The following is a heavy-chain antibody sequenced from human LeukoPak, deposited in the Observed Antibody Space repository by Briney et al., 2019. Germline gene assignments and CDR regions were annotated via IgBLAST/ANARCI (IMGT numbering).Heavy chain of an antibody. Sequence: SETLSLTCTVSGGSISSYYWSWIRQPAGKGLEWIGRIYTSGSTNYNPSLKSRVTMSVDTSKNQFSLKLSSVTAADTAVYYCARGLGGGYSYGPVRDCYYGMDVWGQGTTVTVSS. CDR2: IYTSGST. CDR1: GGSISSYY. D-gene: IGHD5-18*01. CDR3: ARGLGGGYSYGPVRDCYYGMDV. V-gene: IGHV4-4*07. J-gene: IGHJ6*02.